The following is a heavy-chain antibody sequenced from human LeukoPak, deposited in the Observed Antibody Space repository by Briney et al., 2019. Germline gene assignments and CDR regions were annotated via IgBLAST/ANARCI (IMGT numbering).Heavy chain of an antibody. J-gene: IGHJ3*02. D-gene: IGHD6-19*01. Sequence: SETLSLTCAVYGGSFSGYYWSWIRQPPGKGLGWIGEINHSGSTNYNPSLKSRVTISVDTSKNQFSLKLSSVTAADTAVYYCATSSGWYVGPHAFDIWGQGTVVTVSS. CDR2: INHSGST. V-gene: IGHV4-34*01. CDR1: GGSFSGYY. CDR3: ATSSGWYVGPHAFDI.